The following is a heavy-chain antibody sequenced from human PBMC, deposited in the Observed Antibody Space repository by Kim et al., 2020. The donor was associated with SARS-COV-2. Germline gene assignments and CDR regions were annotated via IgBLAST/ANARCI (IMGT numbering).Heavy chain of an antibody. Sequence: YGQKLQGRVTRTRDTSTNTVHMELSSLRSEDTAVYYCTGPAGSTPNYFDYWGQGTLVTVSS. J-gene: IGHJ4*02. V-gene: IGHV1-46*01. CDR3: TGPAGSTPNYFDY. D-gene: IGHD2-15*01.